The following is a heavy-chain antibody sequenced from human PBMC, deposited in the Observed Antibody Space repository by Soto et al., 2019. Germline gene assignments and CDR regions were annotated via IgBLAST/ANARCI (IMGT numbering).Heavy chain of an antibody. V-gene: IGHV3-15*01. CDR3: IGTYSGSSMRFDY. CDR2: VKSKTDGGTI. Sequence: EVQLVESGGGLVKPGGSLRLSCAASGFTFSNAWMTWVRQAPGKGLEWVGRVKSKTDGGTIDYAATVKDRFTISRDDSKHTLYLQMNSLKTEDTAVYYCIGTYSGSSMRFDYWGQGTLVTVSS. J-gene: IGHJ4*02. CDR1: GFTFSNAW. D-gene: IGHD5-12*01.